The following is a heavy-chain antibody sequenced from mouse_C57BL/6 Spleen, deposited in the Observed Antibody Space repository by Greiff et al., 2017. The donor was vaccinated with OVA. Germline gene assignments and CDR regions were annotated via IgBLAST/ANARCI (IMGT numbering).Heavy chain of an antibody. Sequence: VKLKESGPGLVAPSQSLSITCTVSGFSLTSYAISWVRQPPGKGLEWLGVIWTGGGTNYNSALKSRLSISKDNSKSQVFLKMNSLQTDDTARYYCARTNYGYDEGWFAYWGQGTLVTVSA. CDR1: GFSLTSYA. D-gene: IGHD2-2*01. J-gene: IGHJ3*01. CDR3: ARTNYGYDEGWFAY. CDR2: IWTGGGT. V-gene: IGHV2-9-1*01.